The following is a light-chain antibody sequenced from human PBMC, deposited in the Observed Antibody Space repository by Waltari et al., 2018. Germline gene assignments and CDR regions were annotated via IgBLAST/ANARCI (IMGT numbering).Light chain of an antibody. CDR3: QQFYSYPWT. J-gene: IGKJ1*01. CDR2: KAT. CDR1: QNINKW. Sequence: DIQMTQSPATPSALVRERVTVTCRARQNINKWLAWLQQKPGKAPRLLIYKATTLESGVPSRFRGSGSGTEFTLTINSLQPDDFGTYYCQQFYSYPWTFGQGTKVE. V-gene: IGKV1-5*03.